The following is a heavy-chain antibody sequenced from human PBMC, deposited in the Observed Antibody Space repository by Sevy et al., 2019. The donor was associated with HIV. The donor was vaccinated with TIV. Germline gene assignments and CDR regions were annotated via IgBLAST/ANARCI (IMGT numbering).Heavy chain of an antibody. Sequence: GGSLRLSCAASGFTFSSYAMSWVRQVPGKGLEWVSAISGSGGSTYYANSVEGRFTISRDSFKKRLYLQMNSLRAEDTAVYYCAKGDNHYAIDYWGQGTLVTVSS. CDR2: ISGSGGST. D-gene: IGHD4-17*01. CDR1: GFTFSSYA. CDR3: AKGDNHYAIDY. J-gene: IGHJ4*02. V-gene: IGHV3-23*01.